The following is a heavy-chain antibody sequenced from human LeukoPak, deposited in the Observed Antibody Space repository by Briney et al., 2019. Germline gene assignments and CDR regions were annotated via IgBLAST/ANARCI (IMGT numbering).Heavy chain of an antibody. D-gene: IGHD4-23*01. V-gene: IGHV4-59*01. Sequence: SSENLSLTCTVSGGSISSYYWSWIRQPPGKGLEWIGYIYYSGSTNYNPSLKSRVTISVDTSKNQFSLKLSSVTAADTAVYYCARAGFYGGERFDYWGQGTLVTVSS. CDR2: IYYSGST. CDR1: GGSISSYY. J-gene: IGHJ4*02. CDR3: ARAGFYGGERFDY.